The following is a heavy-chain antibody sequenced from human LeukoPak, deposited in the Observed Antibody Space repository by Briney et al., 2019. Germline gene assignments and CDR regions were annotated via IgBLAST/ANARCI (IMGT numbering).Heavy chain of an antibody. Sequence: GGSLRLSCAASGFTFSSYAMSWVRQAPGKGLERVSGITASGDRTYYADSVQGRFTMSRDNSKNTVYLQMNSLRVDDTAVYYCARRDIVVIVSASDYWGQGTLVTVSS. CDR3: ARRDIVVIVSASDY. CDR2: ITASGDRT. J-gene: IGHJ4*02. D-gene: IGHD2-15*01. V-gene: IGHV3-23*01. CDR1: GFTFSSYA.